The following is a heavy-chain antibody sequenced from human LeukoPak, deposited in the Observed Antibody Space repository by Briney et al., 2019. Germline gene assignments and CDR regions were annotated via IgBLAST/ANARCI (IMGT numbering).Heavy chain of an antibody. V-gene: IGHV4-4*09. CDR2: IYTSGST. CDR1: GGSISSYY. Sequence: SETLSLTCTASGGSISSYYWSWIRQPPGKGLEWIGYIYTSGSTNYNPSLKSRVTISVDTSKNQFSLKLSSVTAADTAVYYCARHSRSWNHRVGPLGQGNLVTVPS. D-gene: IGHD6-13*01. J-gene: IGHJ5*01. CDR3: ARHSRSWNHRVGP.